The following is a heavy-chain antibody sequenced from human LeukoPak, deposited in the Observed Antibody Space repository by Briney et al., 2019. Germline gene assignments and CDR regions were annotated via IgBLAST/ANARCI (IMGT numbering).Heavy chain of an antibody. CDR1: GGSISSYY. CDR3: ARDDSGSYGLSSDY. D-gene: IGHD1-26*01. V-gene: IGHV4-59*01. J-gene: IGHJ4*02. CDR2: IYYSGST. Sequence: SETLSLTCTVSGGSISSYYWSWIRQPPGKGLEWIGYIYYSGSTNYNPSLKSRVTIPVDTSKNQFSLKLSSVTAADTAVYYCARDDSGSYGLSSDYWGQGTLVTVSS.